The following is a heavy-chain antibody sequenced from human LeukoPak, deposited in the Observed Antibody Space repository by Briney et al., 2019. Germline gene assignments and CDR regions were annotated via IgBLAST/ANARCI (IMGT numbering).Heavy chain of an antibody. V-gene: IGHV3-66*01. CDR1: GVTVYDNY. D-gene: IGHD1-26*01. CDR2: LYSDGTT. Sequence: GGSLRLSCAASGVTVYDNYMSWVRQSPDKGLEWVSVLYSDGTTYYADSAKGRFTISRDNSKNTLYLQMNSLRVEDTAIYYCWAPPRWASGEVLDVWGQGTVVIVSS. J-gene: IGHJ3*01. CDR3: WAPPRWASGEVLDV.